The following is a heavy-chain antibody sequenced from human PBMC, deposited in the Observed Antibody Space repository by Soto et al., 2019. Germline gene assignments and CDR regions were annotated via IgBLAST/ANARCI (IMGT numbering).Heavy chain of an antibody. Sequence: SETLSLTCAVSGGSISSSNWWSWVRQPPGKGLEWIGEIYHSGSTYYNPSLKSRVTISVDKSKNQFSLKLNSMTAADTAVYYCARRFYGSESYYNILFDPWGQGTLVTVS. CDR3: ARRFYGSESYYNILFDP. CDR1: GGSISSSNW. CDR2: IYHSGST. D-gene: IGHD3-10*01. V-gene: IGHV4-4*02. J-gene: IGHJ5*02.